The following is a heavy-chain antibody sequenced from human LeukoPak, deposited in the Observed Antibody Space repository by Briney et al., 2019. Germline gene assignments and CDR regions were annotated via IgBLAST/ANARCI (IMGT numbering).Heavy chain of an antibody. J-gene: IGHJ4*02. CDR3: AGDRCAMCAFDI. Sequence: SETLSLTCTASGASISTYYWSWIRQPPGEGLEWIAYIAPSGGAVYNPSLNSRLTVSVDTSKNQFSLKLNSVTAADTAVYYCAGDRCAMCAFDIWGQGTLVTVSS. D-gene: IGHD3-9*01. CDR2: IAPSGGA. CDR1: GASISTYY. V-gene: IGHV4-59*12.